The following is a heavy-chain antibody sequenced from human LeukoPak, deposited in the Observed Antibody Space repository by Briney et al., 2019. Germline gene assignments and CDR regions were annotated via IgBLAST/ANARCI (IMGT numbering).Heavy chain of an antibody. D-gene: IGHD1-26*01. J-gene: IGHJ4*02. Sequence: PGGSLRLSCAVSGFTFSSDWMIWVRQAPGKGLEWVAAISSSSRDIFYADSVKGRFSISRDNTQNSLSLRMNSLRAEDTAAYYCVREAAATLFDYWGQGTLVTVSS. CDR3: VREAAATLFDY. V-gene: IGHV3-21*01. CDR1: GFTFSSDW. CDR2: ISSSSRDI.